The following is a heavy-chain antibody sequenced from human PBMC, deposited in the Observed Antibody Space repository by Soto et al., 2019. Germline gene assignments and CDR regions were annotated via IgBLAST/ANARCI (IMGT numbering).Heavy chain of an antibody. CDR3: AKGGRQWLVTSGFNY. J-gene: IGHJ4*02. D-gene: IGHD6-19*01. CDR1: GFTFIDYA. CDR2: VSHDGRNT. Sequence: VQLVESGGGVVQPGRSLRLSCAASGFTFIDYAMHWVRQAPGKGLEWVAVVSHDGRNTHYPDSVKGRFTSSRDSSKNTVSLEMTSLRAEDTAVYYFAKGGRQWLVTSGFNYWGQGALVTVSS. V-gene: IGHV3-30*18.